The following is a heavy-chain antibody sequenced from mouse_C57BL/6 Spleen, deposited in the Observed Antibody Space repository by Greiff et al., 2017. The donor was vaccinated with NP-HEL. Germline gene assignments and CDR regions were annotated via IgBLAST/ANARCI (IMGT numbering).Heavy chain of an antibody. V-gene: IGHV1-82*01. CDR2: IYPGDGDT. CDR1: GYAFSSSW. D-gene: IGHD1-1*01. J-gene: IGHJ2*01. Sequence: QVQLQQSGPELVKPGASVKISCKASGYAFSSSWMNWVKQRPGKGLEWIGRIYPGDGDTNYNGKFKGKATLTADKSSSTAYMQLSSLTSGDSAVYFCARDYGSSWGDYRGQGTTLTVSS. CDR3: ARDYGSSWGDY.